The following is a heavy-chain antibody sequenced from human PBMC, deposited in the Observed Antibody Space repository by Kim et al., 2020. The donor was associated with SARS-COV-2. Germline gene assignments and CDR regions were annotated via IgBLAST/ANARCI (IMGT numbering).Heavy chain of an antibody. CDR2: IYYSGST. CDR1: GGSISSSSYY. J-gene: IGHJ4*02. D-gene: IGHD4-17*01. CDR3: ARRADYGDYSYYFDY. V-gene: IGHV4-39*01. Sequence: SETLSLTCTVSGGSISSSSYYWGWIRQPPGKGLEWIGSIYYSGSTYYNPSLKSRVTISVDTSKNQFSLKLSSVTAADTAVYYCARRADYGDYSYYFDYWGQGTLVTVSS.